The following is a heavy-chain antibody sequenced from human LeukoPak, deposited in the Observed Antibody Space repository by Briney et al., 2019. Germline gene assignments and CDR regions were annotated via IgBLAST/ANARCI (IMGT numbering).Heavy chain of an antibody. Sequence: ASVKVSCKACGYTFNSYGITWVRQAPGQGLEWMAWISVYNGNRRYAQNFQGRVTLTTDKTTTTAYMELTSLRSDDTATYDCARDGQFEYSHLYYFDYWGQGTLVTVSS. D-gene: IGHD6-6*01. V-gene: IGHV1-18*01. CDR1: GYTFNSYG. CDR2: ISVYNGNR. J-gene: IGHJ4*02. CDR3: ARDGQFEYSHLYYFDY.